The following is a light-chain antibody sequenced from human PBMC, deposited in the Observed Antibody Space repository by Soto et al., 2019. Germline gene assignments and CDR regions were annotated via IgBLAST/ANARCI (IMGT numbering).Light chain of an antibody. J-gene: IGKJ4*01. CDR3: QQTYSTPPT. CDR2: ATS. V-gene: IGKV1-39*01. Sequence: DIQMTQSPSSLSASVGDRGTITCRASHTITSYLNWYQQKPGDAPKLLIYATSSLQSGVPSSFSGSGSGTDFTLTISSLQPEDFATYYCQQTYSTPPTFGGGTKVEIK. CDR1: HTITSY.